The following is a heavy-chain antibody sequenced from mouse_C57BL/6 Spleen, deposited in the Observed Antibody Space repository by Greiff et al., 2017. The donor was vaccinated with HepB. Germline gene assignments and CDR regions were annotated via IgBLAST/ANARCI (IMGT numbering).Heavy chain of an antibody. Sequence: QVQLKQPGAELVKPGASVKLSCKASGYTFTSYWMHWVKQRPGQGLEWIGMIHPNSGSTNYNEKFKSKATLTVDKSSSTAYMQLSSLTSEDSAVYYCARGSYWYYGVWGTATTVTVSS. J-gene: IGHJ1*03. CDR1: GYTFTSYW. V-gene: IGHV1-64*01. CDR2: IHPNSGST. D-gene: IGHD1-1*01. CDR3: ARGSYWYYGV.